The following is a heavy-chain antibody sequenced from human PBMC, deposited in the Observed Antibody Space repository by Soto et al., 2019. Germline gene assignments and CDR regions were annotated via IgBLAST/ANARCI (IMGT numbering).Heavy chain of an antibody. CDR2: INAGNGNT. D-gene: IGHD6-13*01. V-gene: IGHV1-18*01. J-gene: IGHJ6*03. CDR1: GGTFSSYA. CDR3: ARDPESSSWQYYMDV. Sequence: ASVKVSCKASGGTFSSYAISWVRQAPGQGLEWMGWINAGNGNTNYAQKLQGRVTMTTDTSTSTAYMELRSLRSDDTAVYYCARDPESSSWQYYMDVWGKGTTVTVSS.